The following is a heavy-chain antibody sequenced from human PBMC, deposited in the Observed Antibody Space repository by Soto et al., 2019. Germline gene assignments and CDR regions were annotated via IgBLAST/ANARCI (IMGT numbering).Heavy chain of an antibody. V-gene: IGHV2-5*02. J-gene: IGHJ2*01. CDR1: GFSLSTPGAA. Sequence: QITLKESGPTLVNPTETLTLTCSFSGFSLSTPGAAVAWIRQPPGQALEWLALIYGDDDKRYSPSLKSRLSITQDTSKDQVVLTMTNMDPVATGTYFCVHRLPFDFKFWGRGALVTVSS. D-gene: IGHD3-9*01. CDR3: VHRLPFDFKF. CDR2: IYGDDDK.